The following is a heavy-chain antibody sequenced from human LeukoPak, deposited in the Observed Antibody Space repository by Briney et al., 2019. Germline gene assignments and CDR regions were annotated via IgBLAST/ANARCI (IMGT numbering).Heavy chain of an antibody. J-gene: IGHJ4*02. V-gene: IGHV3-23*01. CDR3: AKDTVEGSGD. CDR1: GFTFSSSA. D-gene: IGHD1-26*01. Sequence: GGSLRLSCAASGFTFSSSAMDWVRQGPGKGLEWVSGISPSGTNTYYADSVKGRFTISRDNSKNTLYLLMSSLRADDTAVYYCAKDTVEGSGDWGQGTLVTVSS. CDR2: ISPSGTNT.